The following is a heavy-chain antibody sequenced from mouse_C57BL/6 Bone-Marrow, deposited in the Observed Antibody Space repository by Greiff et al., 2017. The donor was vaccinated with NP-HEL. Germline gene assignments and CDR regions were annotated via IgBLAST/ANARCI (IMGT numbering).Heavy chain of an antibody. CDR3: ASRDDYYGSSWAWFAY. D-gene: IGHD1-1*01. V-gene: IGHV1-81*01. CDR2: IYPRSGNT. Sequence: VMLVESGAELARPGASVKLSCKASGYTFTSYGISWVKQRTGQGLEWIGEIYPRSGNTYYNEKFKGKATLTADKSSSTAYMELRSLTSEDSAVYFCASRDDYYGSSWAWFAYWGQGTLVTVSA. CDR1: GYTFTSYG. J-gene: IGHJ3*01.